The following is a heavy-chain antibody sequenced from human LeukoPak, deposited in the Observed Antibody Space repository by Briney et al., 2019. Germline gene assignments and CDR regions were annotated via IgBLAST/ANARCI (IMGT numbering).Heavy chain of an antibody. CDR2: IYPGDSDT. Sequence: ESLKISCKGSGYTFTNYWIGWVRQMPGKGLEWMGIIYPGDSDTRYSPSFQGQVTISADKSISTAYLQWSSLKASDTAMYYCARHGRITMVSTAFDIWGQGTMVTVSS. CDR3: ARHGRITMVSTAFDI. J-gene: IGHJ3*02. D-gene: IGHD3-10*01. V-gene: IGHV5-51*01. CDR1: GYTFTNYW.